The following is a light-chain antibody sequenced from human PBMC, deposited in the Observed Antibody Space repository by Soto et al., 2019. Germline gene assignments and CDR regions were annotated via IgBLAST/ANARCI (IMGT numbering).Light chain of an antibody. CDR1: SGSIASNY. J-gene: IGLJ3*02. CDR3: QSYDSSNWV. Sequence: NFMLTQPHSVSESPGKTVTISCTRSSGSIASNYVQWYHQRPGSAPTIVMYEDNQRPSGVPDRFSGSIDRSSNSASLTISELKTEDEGDFYCQSYDSSNWVFGGGTKVTVL. V-gene: IGLV6-57*04. CDR2: EDN.